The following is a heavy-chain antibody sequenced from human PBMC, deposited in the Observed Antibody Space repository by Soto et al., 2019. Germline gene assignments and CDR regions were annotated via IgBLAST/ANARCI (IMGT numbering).Heavy chain of an antibody. V-gene: IGHV4-30-4*01. D-gene: IGHD3-10*01. CDR3: ARIESKYYYGSGSYLPYYFDY. CDR2: IYYSGST. Sequence: QVQLQESGPGLVKPSQTLSLTCTVSGGSISSGDYYWSWIRQPPGKGLEWIGYIYYSGSTYYNPSLKSRVTISVATSKNQFSLKLSSVTAADTAVYYCARIESKYYYGSGSYLPYYFDYWGQGTLVTVSS. CDR1: GGSISSGDYY. J-gene: IGHJ4*02.